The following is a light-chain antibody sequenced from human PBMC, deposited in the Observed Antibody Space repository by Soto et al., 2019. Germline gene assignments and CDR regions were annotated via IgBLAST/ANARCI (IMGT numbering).Light chain of an antibody. J-gene: IGKJ4*01. V-gene: IGKV3-15*01. CDR1: QSVSSN. CDR3: QQYNNWPHT. Sequence: EIVMTQSPATLSVSPGERATLSRRASQSVSSNLAWYQQKPGQAPRLLIYGASTRATGIPARFSGSGSGTEFTLTISSLQSEDFAVYHCQQYNNWPHTFGGGTKVEIK. CDR2: GAS.